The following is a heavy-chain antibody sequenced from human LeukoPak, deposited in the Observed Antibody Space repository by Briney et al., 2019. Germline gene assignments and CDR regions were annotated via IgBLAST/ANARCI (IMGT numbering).Heavy chain of an antibody. J-gene: IGHJ6*03. CDR1: GFTFSDYT. V-gene: IGHV3-21*01. CDR2: IKSSSSDT. CDR3: ARNSAQCSSTTCYYRHYYYMDV. Sequence: GGSLRLSCAASGFTFSDYTMNWVRQAPGKGLEWVSCIKSSSSDTYYADSLKGRFTISRDNTKNSLYLQMNSLRAEDTATYYCARNSAQCSSTTCYYRHYYYMDVWGKGTTVTVSS. D-gene: IGHD2-2*01.